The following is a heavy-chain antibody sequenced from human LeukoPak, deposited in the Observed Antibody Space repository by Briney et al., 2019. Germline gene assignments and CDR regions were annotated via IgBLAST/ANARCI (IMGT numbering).Heavy chain of an antibody. Sequence: GESLKISCKGSGYSFTSYWIGWVRQMPGKGLEWMGIIYPGDSDTRYSPSFQGQVTISADKSISTAYLQWSSLKASDTAMYYCARLGYSYGCSYYYYYMDVWGKGTTVTVSS. CDR2: IYPGDSDT. J-gene: IGHJ6*03. CDR1: GYSFTSYW. D-gene: IGHD5-18*01. CDR3: ARLGYSYGCSYYYYYMDV. V-gene: IGHV5-51*01.